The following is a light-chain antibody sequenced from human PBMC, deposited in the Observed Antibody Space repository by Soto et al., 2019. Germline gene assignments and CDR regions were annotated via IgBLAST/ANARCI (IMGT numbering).Light chain of an antibody. CDR1: SGHSSDA. V-gene: IGLV4-69*01. CDR2: LNSDGSH. Sequence: QLVLTQSPSASASLGASVKLTCTLSSGHSSDAIAWHQQQPETGPRYLMKLNSDGSHSKGDGIPDRFSGSSYGAERYLTISSLQSEDEADYYCQTWGTGTCVFGGGTKLTVL. J-gene: IGLJ3*02. CDR3: QTWGTGTCV.